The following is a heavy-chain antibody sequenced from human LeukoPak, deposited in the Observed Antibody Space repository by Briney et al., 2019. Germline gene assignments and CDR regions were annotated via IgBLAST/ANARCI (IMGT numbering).Heavy chain of an antibody. Sequence: GGSLRLSCAASGFTVSSNYMSWVRQAPGKGLEWVSVIYSGGSTYYADSVKGRFTISRDNSKNTLYLQMNSLRAEDTAVYYCARDKRRDGYNLRRRLDYWGQGTLVTVSS. CDR1: GFTVSSNY. D-gene: IGHD1-1*01. CDR2: IYSGGST. CDR3: ARDKRRDGYNLRRRLDY. J-gene: IGHJ4*02. V-gene: IGHV3-66*01.